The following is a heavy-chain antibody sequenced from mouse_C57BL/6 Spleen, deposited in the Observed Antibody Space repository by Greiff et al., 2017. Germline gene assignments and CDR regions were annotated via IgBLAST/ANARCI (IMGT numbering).Heavy chain of an antibody. V-gene: IGHV1-62-2*01. J-gene: IGHJ4*01. CDR2: FYPGSGSI. Sequence: QVQLQQSGAELVKPGASVKLSCKASGYTFTEYTIHWVKQRSGQGLEWIGWFYPGSGSIKYNEKFKDKATLTADKSSSTVYMELSRLTSEDSAVYFGARHEEGYDYDVGAMDYWGQGTSVTVSS. D-gene: IGHD2-4*01. CDR3: ARHEEGYDYDVGAMDY. CDR1: GYTFTEYT.